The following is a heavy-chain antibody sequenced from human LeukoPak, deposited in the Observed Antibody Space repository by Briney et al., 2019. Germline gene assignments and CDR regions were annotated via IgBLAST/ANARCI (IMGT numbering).Heavy chain of an antibody. Sequence: SETLSLTCTVSGGSISSSSYYWAWIRQPPGKGLEWIGSIYYSGSTYYNPSLKSRVTISVDTSKNQFSLKLSSVTAADTAVYYCARDKGAAADFDYWGQGTLVTVSS. D-gene: IGHD6-13*01. CDR2: IYYSGST. J-gene: IGHJ4*02. V-gene: IGHV4-39*07. CDR1: GGSISSSSYY. CDR3: ARDKGAAADFDY.